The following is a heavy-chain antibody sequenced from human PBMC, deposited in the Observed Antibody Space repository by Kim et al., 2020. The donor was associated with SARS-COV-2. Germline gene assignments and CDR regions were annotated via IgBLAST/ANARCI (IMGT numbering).Heavy chain of an antibody. CDR3: ARGGVQLSP. Sequence: GGSLRLSCAASGFTFSSYAMHWVRQAPGKGLEWVAVISYDGSNKYYADSVKGRFTISRDNSKNTLYLPMNSLRAEDTAVYYCARGGVQLSPWGQGTLVTV. CDR1: GFTFSSYA. J-gene: IGHJ5*02. CDR2: ISYDGSNK. D-gene: IGHD5-18*01. V-gene: IGHV3-30-3*01.